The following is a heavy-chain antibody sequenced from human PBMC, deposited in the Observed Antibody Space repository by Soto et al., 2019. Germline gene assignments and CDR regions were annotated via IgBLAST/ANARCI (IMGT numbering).Heavy chain of an antibody. V-gene: IGHV4-31*03. CDR1: GGSFSSDSFI. J-gene: IGHJ6*02. D-gene: IGHD1-26*01. CDR2: INYSGTT. Sequence: QVQLQESGPGLVKPSQTLSLTCSVSGGSFSSDSFIWSWVRQFPGKGLEWIGYINYSGTTYYNQSLRSRITMSVDTSTNQFSLNLSSVTAADTAVYYCARDHKWDGMDVWGQGTTVTVSS. CDR3: ARDHKWDGMDV.